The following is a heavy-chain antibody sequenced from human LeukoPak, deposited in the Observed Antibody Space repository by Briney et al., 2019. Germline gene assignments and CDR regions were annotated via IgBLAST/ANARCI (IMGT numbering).Heavy chain of an antibody. CDR3: TTDAGGGGCAA. CDR2: IKSKTDGGTT. Sequence: AGSLRLSCAASGFTFSSALMTWVRQAPGKGLEWVGRIKSKTDGGTTDYAAPVRGRFSISRDDSKNTVYLQMNSLKTEDTAVYYCTTDAGGGGCAAWGERTLGTASS. J-gene: IGHJ5*02. CDR1: GFTFSSAL. D-gene: IGHD6-19*01. V-gene: IGHV3-15*01.